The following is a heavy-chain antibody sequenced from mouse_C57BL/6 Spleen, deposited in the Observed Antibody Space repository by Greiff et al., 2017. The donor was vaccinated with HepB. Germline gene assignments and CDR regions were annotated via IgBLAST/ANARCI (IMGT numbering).Heavy chain of an antibody. J-gene: IGHJ1*03. D-gene: IGHD1-1*01. V-gene: IGHV1-22*01. CDR1: GYTFTDYN. CDR3: ASSHDGSSYKYFDV. CDR2: INPNNGGT. Sequence: EVQLQQSGPELVKPGASVKMSCKASGYTFTDYNMHWVKQSHGKSLERIGYINPNNGGTSYNQKFKGKATLTVNKSSSTAYMELRSRTSEDSAVYYCASSHDGSSYKYFDVWGTGTTVTVSS.